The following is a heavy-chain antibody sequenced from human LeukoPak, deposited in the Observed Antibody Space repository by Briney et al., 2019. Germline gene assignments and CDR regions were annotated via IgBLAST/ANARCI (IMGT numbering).Heavy chain of an antibody. V-gene: IGHV3-48*03. D-gene: IGHD5-18*01. Sequence: GGSLRLSCAVSGFTFSSYEMNWVRQAPGKGLEWVSYISSSGSTIYYADSVKGRFTISRDNAKNSLYLQMNSLRAEDTAVYYCAREFGYSYGDDYWGQGTLVTVSS. CDR3: AREFGYSYGDDY. CDR1: GFTFSSYE. J-gene: IGHJ4*02. CDR2: ISSSGSTI.